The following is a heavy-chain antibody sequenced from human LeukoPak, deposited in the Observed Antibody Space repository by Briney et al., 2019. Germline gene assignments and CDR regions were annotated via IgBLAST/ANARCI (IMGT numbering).Heavy chain of an antibody. CDR3: ARHGGIVFDY. Sequence: SETLSLTCTVSGGSISSYYWSWIRQPPGKGLEWIGYIYYSGSTNYNPSLKSRVTISVDTSKNQFSLKLSSVTAADTAVYYCARHGGIVFDYWGQGTLVTVSS. J-gene: IGHJ4*02. V-gene: IGHV4-59*08. CDR2: IYYSGST. D-gene: IGHD4-23*01. CDR1: GGSISSYY.